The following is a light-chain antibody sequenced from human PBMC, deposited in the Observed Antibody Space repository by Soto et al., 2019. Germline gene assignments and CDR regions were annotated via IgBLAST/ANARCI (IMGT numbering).Light chain of an antibody. V-gene: IGKV3-20*01. J-gene: IGKJ1*01. CDR3: QQYGSSGT. CDR2: GAS. Sequence: EIVLTQCPGTLSLSPGERATHSCRASQSVSNNYLAWYQQKPGQAPRLLIYGASNRATGIPDRFSGSGSGTDFTLTISRLEPEDFAVYYCQQYGSSGTFGQGTKV. CDR1: QSVSNNY.